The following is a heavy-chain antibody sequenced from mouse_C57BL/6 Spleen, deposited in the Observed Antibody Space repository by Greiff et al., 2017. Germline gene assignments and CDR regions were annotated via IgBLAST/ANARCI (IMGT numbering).Heavy chain of an antibody. V-gene: IGHV8-12*01. J-gene: IGHJ2*01. CDR2: IYWDDDK. Sequence: QVTLKECGPGILQSSQTLSLTCSFSGFSLSTSGMGVSWIRQPSGKGLEWLAHIYWDDDKRYNPSLKSRLTISKDTSRNQVFLKITSVDTADTATYYCARYYGNPGYYFDYWGQGTTLTVSS. CDR1: GFSLSTSGMG. CDR3: ARYYGNPGYYFDY. D-gene: IGHD2-1*01.